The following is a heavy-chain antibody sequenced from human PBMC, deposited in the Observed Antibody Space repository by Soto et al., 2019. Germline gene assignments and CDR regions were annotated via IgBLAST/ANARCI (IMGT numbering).Heavy chain of an antibody. CDR3: AKERYGDYGGTDY. D-gene: IGHD4-17*01. J-gene: IGHJ4*02. Sequence: EVPLLESGGGLVQPGGSLRLSCAASGFTFSTYAMIWVRQAPGKGLEWVSVITGSGGSTYYADSVKGRFTISRDTXKNTLLLQMNSLRAEDTAVYYCAKERYGDYGGTDYWGQGTMVTVSS. CDR1: GFTFSTYA. CDR2: ITGSGGST. V-gene: IGHV3-23*01.